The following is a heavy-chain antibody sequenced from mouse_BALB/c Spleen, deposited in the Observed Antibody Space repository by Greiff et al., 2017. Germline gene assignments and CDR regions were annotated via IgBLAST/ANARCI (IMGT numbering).Heavy chain of an antibody. Sequence: EVHLVESGGGLVQPGGSLKLSCAASGFTFSSYTMSWVRQTPEKRLEWVAYISNGGGSTYYPDTVKGRFTISRDNAKNTLYLQMSSLKSEDTAMYYCARHDDYYGTYFDYWGQGTTLTVSS. J-gene: IGHJ2*01. V-gene: IGHV5-12-2*01. CDR2: ISNGGGST. D-gene: IGHD1-1*01. CDR1: GFTFSSYT. CDR3: ARHDDYYGTYFDY.